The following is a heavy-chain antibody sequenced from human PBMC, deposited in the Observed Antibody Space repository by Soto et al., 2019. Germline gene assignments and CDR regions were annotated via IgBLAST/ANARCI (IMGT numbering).Heavy chain of an antibody. CDR1: GFTFSSYS. V-gene: IGHV3-21*01. CDR2: ISSSSSYI. CDR3: ARDAYYYDTSAYYY. D-gene: IGHD3-22*01. J-gene: IGHJ4*02. Sequence: EVQLVESGGGLGQPGGSLRLSCAASGFTFSSYSMHWVRQAPGKGLEWVSSISSSSSYIYYAVSVKGRFTISRDNAKTSLYPQMNSLRAEHTAVYYCARDAYYYDTSAYYYCGQGTLVTVSS.